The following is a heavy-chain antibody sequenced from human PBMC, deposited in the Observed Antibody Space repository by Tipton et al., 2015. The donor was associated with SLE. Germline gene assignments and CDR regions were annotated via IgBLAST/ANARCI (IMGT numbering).Heavy chain of an antibody. CDR2: ISGSGGST. Sequence: SLRLSCAASGFTFSSYAMSWVRQAPGKGLEWVSAISGSGGSTYYADSVKGRFTISRDNSKNTLYLQMNSLRAEDTAVYYCAKDNYYDSSASAGYWGQGTLVTASS. J-gene: IGHJ4*02. V-gene: IGHV3-23*01. D-gene: IGHD3-22*01. CDR3: AKDNYYDSSASAGY. CDR1: GFTFSSYA.